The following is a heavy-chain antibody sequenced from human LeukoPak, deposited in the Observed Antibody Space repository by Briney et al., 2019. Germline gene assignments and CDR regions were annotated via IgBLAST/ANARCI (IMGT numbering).Heavy chain of an antibody. Sequence: PVGAPRHSRVAPGFTSITYWMHWGRQAPGKGLVCVSRINSDGSSTSYANSVKGRFTISRDNAKDTLYLQMNSLGAEDTAVYYCASRALSGTYYVYYFDYWGQGNLLTVVS. CDR3: ASRALSGTYYVYYFDY. CDR1: GFTSITYW. V-gene: IGHV3-74*01. CDR2: INSDGSST. D-gene: IGHD1-26*01. J-gene: IGHJ4*02.